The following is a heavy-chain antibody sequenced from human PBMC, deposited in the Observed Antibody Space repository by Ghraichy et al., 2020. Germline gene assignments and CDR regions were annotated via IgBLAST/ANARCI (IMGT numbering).Heavy chain of an antibody. CDR3: AKGGLYSVAGTFDY. V-gene: IGHV3-30*18. Sequence: GGSLRLFCAASGFTFSNYGMHWVRQAPGKGLEWVAVISYDGNNENYADSVKGRFSISRDNSKNTVYLQMNSLRVEDTAVYFCAKGGLYSVAGTFDYWGQGTLVTVSS. D-gene: IGHD6-19*01. J-gene: IGHJ4*02. CDR2: ISYDGNNE. CDR1: GFTFSNYG.